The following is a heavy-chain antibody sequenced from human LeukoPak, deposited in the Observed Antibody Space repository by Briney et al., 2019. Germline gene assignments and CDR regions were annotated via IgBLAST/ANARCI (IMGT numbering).Heavy chain of an antibody. CDR3: ARGPHVLIWFGELSSGSAFDY. CDR1: GFTFSSYT. V-gene: IGHV3-21*01. Sequence: GGSLRLSCAASGFTFSSYTMNWVRQAPGKGLEWVSSICSSSSYIHYADSMKGRFTISRDNAKNSLYLQMNSLRADDTAVYYCARGPHVLIWFGELSSGSAFDYWGQGTLVTVSS. J-gene: IGHJ4*02. D-gene: IGHD3-10*01. CDR2: ICSSSSYI.